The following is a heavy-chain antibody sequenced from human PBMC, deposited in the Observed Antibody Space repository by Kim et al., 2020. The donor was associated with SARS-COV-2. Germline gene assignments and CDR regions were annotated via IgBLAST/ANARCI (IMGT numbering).Heavy chain of an antibody. CDR1: GFTFDDYG. D-gene: IGHD3-10*01. CDR3: AWRKLLVRGVSDNFD. Sequence: GGSLRLSCAASGFTFDDYGMSWVRQAPGKGLEWVARINWNGSSTGYADAVKVRFTISSYNAKTSLYLHMNSMSAEDTAMDFCAWRKLLVRGVSDNFD. V-gene: IGHV3-20*04. CDR2: INWNGSST. J-gene: IGHJ2*01.